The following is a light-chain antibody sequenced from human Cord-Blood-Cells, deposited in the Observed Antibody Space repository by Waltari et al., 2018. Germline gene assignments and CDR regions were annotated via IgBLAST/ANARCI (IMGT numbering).Light chain of an antibody. J-gene: IGLJ3*02. Sequence: SALTQPASVSGSPGQPITISCTGTSSDVGGYNYVPWYQQHPGKAPKLMIYDVSNRPSGVSNRFSGSKSGNTASLTISGLQAEDEADYYCSSYTSSSTWVFGGGTKLTVL. CDR2: DVS. CDR3: SSYTSSSTWV. V-gene: IGLV2-14*03. CDR1: SSDVGGYNY.